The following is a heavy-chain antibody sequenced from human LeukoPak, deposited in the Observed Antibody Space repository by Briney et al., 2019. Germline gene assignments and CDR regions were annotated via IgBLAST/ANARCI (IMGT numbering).Heavy chain of an antibody. CDR1: GFSFSSYG. J-gene: IGHJ4*02. Sequence: SGGSLRLSCAASGFSFSSYGMHWVRQAPGKGLEWVAGISYDGSNKYYADSVKGRFTISRDNSKSTLYLQMNTLRAEDTAVYYCAKAYYYVSGSYYLGDYWGQGTLVTVSS. V-gene: IGHV3-30*18. D-gene: IGHD3-10*01. CDR3: AKAYYYVSGSYYLGDY. CDR2: ISYDGSNK.